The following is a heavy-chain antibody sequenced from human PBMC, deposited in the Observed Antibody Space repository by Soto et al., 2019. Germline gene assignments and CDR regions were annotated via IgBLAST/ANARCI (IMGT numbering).Heavy chain of an antibody. D-gene: IGHD5-18*01. V-gene: IGHV3-13*01. CDR1: GFTLSASD. Sequence: VQLVESGGGLVQPGGSLRLSCVASGFTLSASDMHWVRQPTGKRLEWVSAIAIAGATFYADSVKGRFTISRDDAKNSLYLQVNSLTVEDTAVYYCTRGGAGGQLWRDLQYWGQGTLLTVSS. CDR2: IAIAGAT. J-gene: IGHJ4*02. CDR3: TRGGAGGQLWRDLQY.